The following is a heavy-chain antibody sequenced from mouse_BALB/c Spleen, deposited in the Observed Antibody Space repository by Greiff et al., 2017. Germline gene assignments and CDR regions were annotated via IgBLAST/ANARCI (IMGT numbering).Heavy chain of an antibody. CDR2: ISSGGST. J-gene: IGHJ2*01. Sequence: EVQGVESGGGLVKPGGSLKLSCAASGFTFSSYAMSWVRQTPEKRLEWVASISSGGSTYYPDSVKGRFTISRDNARNILYLQMSSLRSEDTAMYYCAREGGYDYDGGYWGQGTTLTVSS. CDR3: AREGGYDYDGGY. CDR1: GFTFSSYA. V-gene: IGHV5-6-5*01. D-gene: IGHD2-4*01.